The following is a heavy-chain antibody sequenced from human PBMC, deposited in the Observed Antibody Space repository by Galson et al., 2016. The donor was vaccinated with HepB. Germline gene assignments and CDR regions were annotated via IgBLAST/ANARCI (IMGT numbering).Heavy chain of an antibody. D-gene: IGHD1-14*01. CDR2: ISNSGST. Sequence: LSLTCSVSGDSISFYYWSWIRQPPGKGLEWIGYISNSGSTNYNPSLKSRVTISADTSKNQLSLQLTSVTAADTAVFYCAKVRPGFWYFDLWGRGTLLTVSS. J-gene: IGHJ2*01. CDR1: GDSISFYY. V-gene: IGHV4-59*01. CDR3: AKVRPGFWYFDL.